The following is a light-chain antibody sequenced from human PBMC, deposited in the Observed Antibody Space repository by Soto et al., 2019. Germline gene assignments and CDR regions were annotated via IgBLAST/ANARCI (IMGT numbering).Light chain of an antibody. V-gene: IGKV1-5*01. CDR1: QSISSW. J-gene: IGKJ4*01. Sequence: DIQMTQSPSTLSASVGDRVTITCRARQSISSWLAWYQQKPGKAPNLLIYDASSLESGVPSRFSGSGSGTEFTLTISSLQPDDFATYYCQQRSDWLTFGGGTKVQIK. CDR2: DAS. CDR3: QQRSDWLT.